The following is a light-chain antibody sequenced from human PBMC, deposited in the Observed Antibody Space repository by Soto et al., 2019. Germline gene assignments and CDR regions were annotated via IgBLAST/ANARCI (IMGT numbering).Light chain of an antibody. CDR1: SGHSSYA. CDR2: LNSDGSH. J-gene: IGLJ2*01. V-gene: IGLV4-69*01. Sequence: QPVLTQSPSASASLGASVKLTCTLSSGHSSYAFAWHQQQPEKGPRYLMKLNSDGSHSKGDGIPDRFSGSSSGAERYLTISSLQSEDEADYYCQTWGTGEVFGGGTKLTVL. CDR3: QTWGTGEV.